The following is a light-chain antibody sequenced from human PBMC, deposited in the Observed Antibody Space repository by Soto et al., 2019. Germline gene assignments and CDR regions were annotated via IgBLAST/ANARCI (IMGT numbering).Light chain of an antibody. CDR3: QQSYSTPMYT. CDR2: KAS. CDR1: QIISSW. V-gene: IGKV1-5*03. J-gene: IGKJ5*01. Sequence: DIQITHSPSTLSASVGDRVTITCRASQIISSWLAWYQQKPGKAPKLLIYKASSLESGVPSRFSGSGSGTDFTLTISSLQPEDFATYYCQQSYSTPMYTFGQGTRLEIK.